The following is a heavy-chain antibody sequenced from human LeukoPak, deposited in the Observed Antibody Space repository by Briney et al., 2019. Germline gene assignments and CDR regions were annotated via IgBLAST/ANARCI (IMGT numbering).Heavy chain of an antibody. CDR3: ARDSEWELLSTHFDY. CDR1: GFTFSDYY. Sequence: GGSLSLSCAASGFTFSDYYMSWIRQAPGKGLEWVSYISSSGSTIYYADSVKGRFTISRDNAKNSLYLQMNSLRAEDTAVYYCARDSEWELLSTHFDYWGQGTLVTVSS. D-gene: IGHD1-26*01. V-gene: IGHV3-11*04. J-gene: IGHJ4*02. CDR2: ISSSGSTI.